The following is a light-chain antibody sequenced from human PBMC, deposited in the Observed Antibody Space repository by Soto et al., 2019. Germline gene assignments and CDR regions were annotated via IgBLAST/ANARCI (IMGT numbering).Light chain of an antibody. V-gene: IGLV2-8*01. J-gene: IGLJ1*01. CDR3: SSYAGTNTRYL. Sequence: SVLPQAPSSSGSPGQSVTISCTGANSDVGSYNYVSWYQQHPGKAPKLMIYEVNKRPSGVPDRFSGSKSGNTASLTVSGLQAEDEADYYCSSYAGTNTRYLFGSGTKVTVL. CDR2: EVN. CDR1: NSDVGSYNY.